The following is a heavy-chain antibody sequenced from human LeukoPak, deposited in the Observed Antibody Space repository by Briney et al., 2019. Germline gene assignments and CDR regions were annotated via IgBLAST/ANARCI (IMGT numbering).Heavy chain of an antibody. CDR3: ARGAYGSGSSYNYYGMDV. CDR1: GYRFVNCW. CDR2: IYPDDSDT. J-gene: IGHJ6*02. D-gene: IGHD3-10*01. V-gene: IGHV5-51*01. Sequence: GASLQISCKGSGYRFVNCWLGGVRQLPGEGLEWMGIIYPDDSDTIYSPSFEGQVTISADKSISTAYLQWSSLKASDTAMYYCARGAYGSGSSYNYYGMDVWGQGTTVTVSS.